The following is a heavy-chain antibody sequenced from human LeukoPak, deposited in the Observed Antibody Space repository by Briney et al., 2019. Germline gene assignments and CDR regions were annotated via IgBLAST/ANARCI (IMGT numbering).Heavy chain of an antibody. CDR1: GYTFTSYY. D-gene: IGHD2-2*01. CDR3: ARESAAVHCSSTSCPTRGYDY. Sequence: ASVKVSCKASGYTFTSYYMHWVRQAPGQGLERMGIINPSGGSTSYAQKFQGRVTMTRDMSTSTVYMELSSLRSEDTAVYYCARESAAVHCSSTSCPTRGYDYWGQGTLVTVSS. V-gene: IGHV1-46*01. J-gene: IGHJ4*02. CDR2: INPSGGST.